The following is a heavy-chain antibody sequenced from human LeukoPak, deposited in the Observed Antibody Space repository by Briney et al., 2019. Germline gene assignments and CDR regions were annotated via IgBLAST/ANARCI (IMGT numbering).Heavy chain of an antibody. CDR1: GFTFSIYG. V-gene: IGHV3-33*01. CDR3: ARDKYGDYPPFDY. D-gene: IGHD4-17*01. Sequence: TGGSLRLSCAASGFTFSIYGMHWVRQAPGKGLEWVAVIWYDGSNKYYADSVKGRFTISRDKSKNMLYLQMNSLRAEDTAVYYCARDKYGDYPPFDYWGQGTLVTVSS. J-gene: IGHJ4*02. CDR2: IWYDGSNK.